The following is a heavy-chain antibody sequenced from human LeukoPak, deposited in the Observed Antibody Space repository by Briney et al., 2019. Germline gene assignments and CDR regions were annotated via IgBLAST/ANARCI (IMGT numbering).Heavy chain of an antibody. CDR2: TNPNSGGT. J-gene: IGHJ4*02. CDR1: GYTLTGYY. V-gene: IGHV1-2*02. CDR3: ARDGNTMVRGVNPSFDY. D-gene: IGHD3-10*01. Sequence: GASVKVSCMPSGYTLTGYYMHWVRPAPGQGREWMGWTNPNSGGTSYAQKFQGRVTMTRDTSISTAYMELSRLRSDDTAVYYCARDGNTMVRGVNPSFDYWGQGTLVTVSS.